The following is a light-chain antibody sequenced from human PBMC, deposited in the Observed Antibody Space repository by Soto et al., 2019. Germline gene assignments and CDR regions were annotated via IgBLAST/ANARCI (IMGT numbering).Light chain of an antibody. CDR2: KVT. J-gene: IGLJ2*01. V-gene: IGLV2-8*01. CDR3: SSFAGGGNPVL. Sequence: QSALTQPPSASGSLGQSVTISCTGTSSDVGGYNYVSWHQQHPGKAPKLMIYKVTKRPSGVPDRFSGAKSGNTASLTVSGLQAEDEADYYCSSFAGGGNPVLFGGGTKLTVL. CDR1: SSDVGGYNY.